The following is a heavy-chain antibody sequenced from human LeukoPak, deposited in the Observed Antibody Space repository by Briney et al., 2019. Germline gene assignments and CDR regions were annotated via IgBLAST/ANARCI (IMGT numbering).Heavy chain of an antibody. CDR2: IYGTGST. CDR3: ARYDSRGSASTRFDY. J-gene: IGHJ4*02. D-gene: IGHD3-16*01. V-gene: IGHV4-38-2*01. CDR1: GYSLGKNYY. Sequence: SETLSLTCAVSGYSLGKNYYWGWIRQPPGKGLEWIGRIYGTGSTSYNPSLMHRVTMSVDTSKTHFSLKLTSVTAAETAVYYCARYDSRGSASTRFDYWGQGILVTISS.